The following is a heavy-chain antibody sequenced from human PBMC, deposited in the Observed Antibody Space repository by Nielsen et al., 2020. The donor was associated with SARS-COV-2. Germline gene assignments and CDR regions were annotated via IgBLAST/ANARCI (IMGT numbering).Heavy chain of an antibody. Sequence: GESLKISCEASGFTFNNYDMHWVRQAPGAGLEWVSSIDPAGDTYYPGSVRGRFTISRENAKNSLYLQMNSLRAGDTAVYYCARGDSSGWYPEYYFDYWGQGTLVTVSS. J-gene: IGHJ4*02. V-gene: IGHV3-13*01. CDR3: ARGDSSGWYPEYYFDY. CDR1: GFTFNNYD. CDR2: IDPAGDT. D-gene: IGHD6-19*01.